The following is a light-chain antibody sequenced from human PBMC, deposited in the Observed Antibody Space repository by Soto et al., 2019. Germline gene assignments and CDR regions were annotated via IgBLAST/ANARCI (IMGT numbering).Light chain of an antibody. CDR3: FSYTSSGTYV. J-gene: IGLJ1*01. V-gene: IGLV2-14*01. CDR2: EVS. Sequence: SALTQPASVSGSPGQSITISCTGTSSDVGNYKYVSWYQQHPGKAPKLMIYEVSNRPSGVSNRFSGSKSGNTASLTISGPQAEDETDYYCFSYTSSGTYVFGTGTKVTVL. CDR1: SSDVGNYKY.